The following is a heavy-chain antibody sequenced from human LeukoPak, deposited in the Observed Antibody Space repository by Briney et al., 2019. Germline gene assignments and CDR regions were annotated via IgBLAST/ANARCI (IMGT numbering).Heavy chain of an antibody. CDR3: AREGRTSDIVVVPAARHWFDP. V-gene: IGHV1-2*02. J-gene: IGHJ5*02. Sequence: VASVKVSCKASGYTFTGYYMHWVRQAPGQGLEWMGWINPNSGGTNYAQKFQGRVTMTRDTSISTAYMELSRLRSDDTAVYYCAREGRTSDIVVVPAARHWFDPWGQGTLVNVSS. CDR2: INPNSGGT. D-gene: IGHD2-2*01. CDR1: GYTFTGYY.